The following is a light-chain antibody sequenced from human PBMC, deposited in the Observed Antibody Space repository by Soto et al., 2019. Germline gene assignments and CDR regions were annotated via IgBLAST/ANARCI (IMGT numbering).Light chain of an antibody. V-gene: IGKV3-20*01. CDR2: GAS. CDR1: QSVSSSY. J-gene: IGKJ3*01. CDR3: QQYGSSPQT. Sequence: EIVLTQSPGTLSLSPGERATLSCRASQSVSSSYLAWYQQKPGQAPRLLIYGASSRATGIPDRFSGSGSGTDFTLTSSRLEPDDFAVYYCQQYGSSPQTFGPGTKVDIK.